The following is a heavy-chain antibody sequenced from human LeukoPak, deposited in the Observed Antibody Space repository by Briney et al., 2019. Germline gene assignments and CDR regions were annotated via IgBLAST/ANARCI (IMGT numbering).Heavy chain of an antibody. CDR3: ARGGSWYDVNWFDP. CDR1: GGSISNYY. V-gene: IGHV4-59*08. Sequence: SETLSLTCTVSGGSISNYYWSWIRQPPGKGLEWIGYIYDSGSTNYNPSLKSRVTISVDTSKNQFSLKLSSVTAADTAVYYCARGGSWYDVNWFDPWGQGTLVTVSS. D-gene: IGHD6-13*01. J-gene: IGHJ5*02. CDR2: IYDSGST.